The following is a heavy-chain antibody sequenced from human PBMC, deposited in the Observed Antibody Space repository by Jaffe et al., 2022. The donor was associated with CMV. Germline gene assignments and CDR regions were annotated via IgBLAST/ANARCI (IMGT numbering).Heavy chain of an antibody. Sequence: QVQLVQSGAEVKKPGASVKVSCKASGYTFTSYYMHWVRQAPGQGLEWMGIINPSGGSTSYAQKFQGRVTMTRDTSTSTVYMELSSLRSEDTAVYYCARAAVVVGATYAFDIWGQGTMVTVSS. CDR3: ARAAVVVGATYAFDI. D-gene: IGHD1-26*01. CDR2: INPSGGST. J-gene: IGHJ3*02. CDR1: GYTFTSYY. V-gene: IGHV1-46*01.